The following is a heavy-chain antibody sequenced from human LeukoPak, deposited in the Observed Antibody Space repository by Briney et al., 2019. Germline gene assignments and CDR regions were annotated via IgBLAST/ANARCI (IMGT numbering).Heavy chain of an antibody. J-gene: IGHJ4*02. V-gene: IGHV4-31*03. Sequence: SETLSLTCTVSGGSISSGGYYWSWIRQHPGKGLEWIGYIYYSGSTYYNPSLKSRVTISVDTSKNQFSLKLSSVTAADTAVYYCARSGALLYFAHLRGGYYFDYWGQGTLVTVSS. CDR3: ARSGALLYFAHLRGGYYFDY. D-gene: IGHD3-9*01. CDR2: IYYSGST. CDR1: GGSISSGGYY.